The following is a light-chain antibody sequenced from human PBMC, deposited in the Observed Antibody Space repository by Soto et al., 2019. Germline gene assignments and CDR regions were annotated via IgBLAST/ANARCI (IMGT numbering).Light chain of an antibody. CDR3: QSYDSSLSGWV. J-gene: IGLJ3*02. Sequence: QSVLTQPPSVSGAPGQRVTISCTGSSSNIAAGYDVHWYQQLPGTAPKLLIYGNSNRPSGVPDRFSGSKSDTLASLAITGLQAADEADYYCQSYDSSLSGWVFGGGTKQTVL. V-gene: IGLV1-40*01. CDR1: SSNIAAGYD. CDR2: GNS.